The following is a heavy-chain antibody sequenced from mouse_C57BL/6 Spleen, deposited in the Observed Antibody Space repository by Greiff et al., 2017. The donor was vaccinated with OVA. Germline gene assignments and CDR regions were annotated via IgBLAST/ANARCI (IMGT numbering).Heavy chain of an antibody. J-gene: IGHJ1*03. D-gene: IGHD2-5*01. Sequence: EVQLVESGGGLVKPGGSLKLSCAASGFTFSDYGMHWVRQAPEKGLEWVAYISSGSSTIYYADTVKGRFTISRDNAKNTLFLQMTSLRSEDTAMYYCARGKYSNLGLSYWYFDVWGTGTTVTVSS. CDR2: ISSGSSTI. V-gene: IGHV5-17*01. CDR3: ARGKYSNLGLSYWYFDV. CDR1: GFTFSDYG.